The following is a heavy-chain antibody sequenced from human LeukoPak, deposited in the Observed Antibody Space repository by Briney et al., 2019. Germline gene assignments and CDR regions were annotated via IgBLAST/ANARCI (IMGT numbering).Heavy chain of an antibody. CDR3: ASIAVTTDYYYYGMDV. V-gene: IGHV1-69*06. J-gene: IGHJ6*04. CDR1: GGTFSSYA. Sequence: SVKVSCKASGGTFSSYAISWVRQAPGQGLEWMGGIIPIFGTANYAQKFQGRVTIIADKSTSTAYMELSSLRSEDTAVYYCASIAVTTDYYYYGMDVWSKGTTVTVSS. D-gene: IGHD4-17*01. CDR2: IIPIFGTA.